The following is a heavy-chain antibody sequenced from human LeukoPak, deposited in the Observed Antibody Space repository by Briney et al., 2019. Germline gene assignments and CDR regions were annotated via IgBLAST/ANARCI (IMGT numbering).Heavy chain of an antibody. CDR2: IIPIFGTA. CDR3: RTYYYDSSGYRYYYGMGV. Sequence: ASVKVSCKASGGTFISYAISWVRQAPGQGLEWMGGIIPIFGTANYAQKFQGRVTITADESTSAAYMELSSLRSEDTAVYYCRTYYYDSSGYRYYYGMGVWGQGTTVTVSS. J-gene: IGHJ6*02. V-gene: IGHV1-69*13. D-gene: IGHD3-22*01. CDR1: GGTFISYA.